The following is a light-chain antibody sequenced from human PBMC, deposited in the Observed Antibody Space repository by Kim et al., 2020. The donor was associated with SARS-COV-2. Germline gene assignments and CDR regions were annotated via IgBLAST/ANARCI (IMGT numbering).Light chain of an antibody. CDR1: SLRSYY. CDR2: GKN. J-gene: IGLJ2*01. V-gene: IGLV3-19*01. CDR3: NSRDSNDNVV. Sequence: VALGQTVRITCQGDSLRSYYATWYQQKPGQAPIVVIYGKNNRPSGIPDRFSGSSSGNTASLTITGTQAGDEADYYCNSRDSNDNVVFGGGTKVTIL.